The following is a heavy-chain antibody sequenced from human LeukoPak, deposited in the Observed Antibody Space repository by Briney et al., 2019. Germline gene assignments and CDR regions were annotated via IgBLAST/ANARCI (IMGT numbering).Heavy chain of an antibody. D-gene: IGHD3-9*01. J-gene: IGHJ5*02. CDR2: VYSGGTT. CDR1: GCTVTRNY. CDR3: ASVGYDILTGYPSWFDP. V-gene: IGHV3-53*01. Sequence: PGGSLRISCAVSGCTVTRNYMSWVRQAPGKGLEWVSVVYSGGTTYYADSVKGRFAISRDNSKNTLYLQMNSLRAEDTAVYYCASVGYDILTGYPSWFDPWGQGTLVTVSS.